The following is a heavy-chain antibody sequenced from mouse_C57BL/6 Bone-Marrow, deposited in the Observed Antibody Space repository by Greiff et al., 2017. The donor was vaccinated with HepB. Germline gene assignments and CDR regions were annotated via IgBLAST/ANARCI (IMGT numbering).Heavy chain of an antibody. Sequence: VQLQQSGTVLARPGASVKMSCKTSGYTFTSYWMHWVKQRPGQGLEWIGAIYPGNSDTSYNQKFKGKAKLTAVTSASTAYMELSSLTNEDSAVYYCTRENTDDDYDGACLAYWGQGTLVTVSA. CDR2: IYPGNSDT. J-gene: IGHJ3*01. CDR1: GYTFTSYW. CDR3: TRENTDDDYDGACLAY. V-gene: IGHV1-5*01. D-gene: IGHD2-4*01.